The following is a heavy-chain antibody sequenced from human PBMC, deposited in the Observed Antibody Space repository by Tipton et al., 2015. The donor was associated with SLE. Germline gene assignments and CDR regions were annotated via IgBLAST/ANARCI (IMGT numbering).Heavy chain of an antibody. CDR1: GFTFSSHW. J-gene: IGHJ4*02. D-gene: IGHD1-26*01. Sequence: SLRLSCAASGFTFSSHWMHWVRQGPGKGLAWVSRINSDGSRIKYADSVKGRFTISRDNAKNTVFLRMSNLRVEDTALYYCVRARSGSLTWGDSWGQGTLVTVSA. V-gene: IGHV3-74*03. CDR2: INSDGSRI. CDR3: VRARSGSLTWGDS.